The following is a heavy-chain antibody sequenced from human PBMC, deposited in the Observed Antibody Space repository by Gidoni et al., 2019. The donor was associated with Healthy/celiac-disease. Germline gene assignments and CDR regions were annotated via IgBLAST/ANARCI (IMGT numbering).Heavy chain of an antibody. J-gene: IGHJ6*02. CDR1: GYSFTSYW. Sequence: EVQLVQSGAEVKKPGESLKISCKGSGYSFTSYWLGWVRQMPGKGLEWMGIIYPGDSDTRYSPSFQGQVTISADKSISTAYLQWSSLKASDTAMYYCARHADGYGHGFDYYYYGMDVWGQGTTVTVSS. V-gene: IGHV5-51*01. CDR3: ARHADGYGHGFDYYYYGMDV. D-gene: IGHD5-18*01. CDR2: IYPGDSDT.